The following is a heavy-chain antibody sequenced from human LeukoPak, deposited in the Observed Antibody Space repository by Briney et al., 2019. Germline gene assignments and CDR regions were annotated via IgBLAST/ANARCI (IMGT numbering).Heavy chain of an antibody. D-gene: IGHD6-13*01. CDR3: ARWKGYSSSWFFDY. CDR1: GGSFSGYY. V-gene: IGHV4-34*01. Sequence: SETLSLTCAVYGGSFSGYYWSWIRQPPGKGLEWIGEINHSGSTNYNPSLKSRVTISVDTSKNQFFLKLSSVTAADTAVYYCARWKGYSSSWFFDYWGQGTLVTVSS. J-gene: IGHJ4*02. CDR2: INHSGST.